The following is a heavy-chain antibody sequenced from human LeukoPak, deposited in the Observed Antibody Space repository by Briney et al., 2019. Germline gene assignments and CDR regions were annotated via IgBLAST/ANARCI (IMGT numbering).Heavy chain of an antibody. CDR1: GGPIRSYY. J-gene: IGHJ6*02. D-gene: IGHD6-13*01. CDR3: ARVSAAGMEFHYGMDV. V-gene: IGHV4-59*01. Sequence: PSETLSLTCTVSGGPIRSYYWSWMRQPPGKGLEWIGNIHYSESTNFNPSLKSRVAIAVDTSKNQFSLSMRSVTAADTAVYYCARVSAAGMEFHYGMDVWAKGPRSSSP. CDR2: IHYSEST.